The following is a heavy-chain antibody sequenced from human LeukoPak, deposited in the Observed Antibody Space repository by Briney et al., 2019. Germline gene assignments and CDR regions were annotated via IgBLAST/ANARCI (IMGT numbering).Heavy chain of an antibody. V-gene: IGHV3-21*01. J-gene: IGHJ2*01. Sequence: GGSLRLSCAASGFTFSSYWMSWVRQAPGKGLEWVSSISSSGTYIYYADSMKGRFTISRDNAKNSLYLQMDSLRAEDTAVYYCARPRGWERRWYFDLWGRGTLVTVSS. CDR3: ARPRGWERRWYFDL. CDR2: ISSSGTYI. D-gene: IGHD1-26*01. CDR1: GFTFSSYW.